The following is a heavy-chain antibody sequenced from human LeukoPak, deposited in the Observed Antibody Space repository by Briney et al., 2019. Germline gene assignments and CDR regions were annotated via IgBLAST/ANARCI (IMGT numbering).Heavy chain of an antibody. V-gene: IGHV3-21*01. D-gene: IGHD4/OR15-4a*01. CDR2: ISGSSDKI. Sequence: GGSLRLSCAASGFTFSTSTMNWVRQAPGKGLEWMSSISGSSDKIYYADSVKGLFTISRDNAKDSLYLQMNSLRAEDTAMYYCVRIPNSANFPNWFDPWGQGTLVTVSS. CDR1: GFTFSTST. CDR3: VRIPNSANFPNWFDP. J-gene: IGHJ5*02.